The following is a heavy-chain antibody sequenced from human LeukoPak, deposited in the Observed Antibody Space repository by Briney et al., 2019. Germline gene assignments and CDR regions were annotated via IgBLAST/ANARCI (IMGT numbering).Heavy chain of an antibody. V-gene: IGHV3-66*01. CDR2: IYSGDRA. CDR3: ARGTLIVGYFDY. CDR1: GFTFSNYA. Sequence: PGGSLRLSCAASGFTFSNYAMSWVRQAPGKGLEWVSVIYSGDRAYYADSVKDRFTISRDNSKNTLYLQMKSLRAEDTAVYFCARGTLIVGYFDYWGQGTLVTVSS. J-gene: IGHJ4*02. D-gene: IGHD3-22*01.